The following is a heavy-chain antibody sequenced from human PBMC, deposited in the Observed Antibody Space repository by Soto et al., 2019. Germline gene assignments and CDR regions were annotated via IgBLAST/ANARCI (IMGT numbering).Heavy chain of an antibody. D-gene: IGHD6-19*01. Sequence: PSETLSLTCAVSAYSISSGYYWGWVRQPPGKGLEWIASIHHSGSIDYNPSLKSRVSMSVDTSKNQFSLKLSSVTAADTAVYYCARAWLRSSVAGAYFDYWGQGTLVTVSS. CDR3: ARAWLRSSVAGAYFDY. CDR2: IHHSGSI. J-gene: IGHJ4*02. CDR1: AYSISSGYY. V-gene: IGHV4-38-2*01.